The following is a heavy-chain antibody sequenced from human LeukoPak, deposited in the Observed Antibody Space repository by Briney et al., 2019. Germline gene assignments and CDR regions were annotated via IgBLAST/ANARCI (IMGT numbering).Heavy chain of an antibody. CDR3: AKDTAMVTPYYFDF. D-gene: IGHD5-18*01. CDR2: ISGNGDST. Sequence: GGSLRLSCAASGFTFSRYDMTWVRQAPGKGLEWVSTISGNGDSTHYADSVKGRFTISRDHSKNTLYVQMNSLRAEDTAIYYCAKDTAMVTPYYFDFWGQRTLVTFSS. J-gene: IGHJ4*02. CDR1: GFTFSRYD. V-gene: IGHV3-23*01.